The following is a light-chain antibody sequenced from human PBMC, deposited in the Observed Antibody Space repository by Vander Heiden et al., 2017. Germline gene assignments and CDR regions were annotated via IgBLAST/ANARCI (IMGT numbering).Light chain of an antibody. Sequence: DIQMTQSPSSLSASVGDRVTITCRASQSISSYLNWDQQKPGKAPKLLIYAASSLQSGVPSRFSGSGSGTDFTLTISSLQPEDFATYYGQQSLFTFGHGTKVDIK. V-gene: IGKV1-39*01. CDR2: AAS. CDR1: QSISSY. CDR3: QQSLFT. J-gene: IGKJ3*01.